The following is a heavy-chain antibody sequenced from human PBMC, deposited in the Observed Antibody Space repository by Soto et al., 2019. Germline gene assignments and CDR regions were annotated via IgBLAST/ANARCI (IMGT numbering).Heavy chain of an antibody. J-gene: IGHJ4*01. CDR1: GFTFSSYW. Sequence: PGGSLRLSCAASGFTFSSYWMHWVRQAPGKGLVWVSGINSDETITTYADSVKGRFTISRDNAKNTLYLQMNSLRAEDTAVYYCARDLGRSEGWGHGTLITGSS. CDR3: ARDLGRSEG. CDR2: INSDETIT. V-gene: IGHV3-74*01. D-gene: IGHD2-15*01.